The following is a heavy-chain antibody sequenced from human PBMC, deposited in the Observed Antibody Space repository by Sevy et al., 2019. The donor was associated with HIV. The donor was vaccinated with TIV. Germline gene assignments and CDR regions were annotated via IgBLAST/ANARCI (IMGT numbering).Heavy chain of an antibody. J-gene: IGHJ6*02. CDR1: GFTFSSYS. Sequence: QLGGSLRLSCAASGFTFSSYSMNWVRQAPGKGLEWVSYISSSSSTIYYADSVKGRFTISRDNAKNSLYLQMNSLRAEDTVVYYCGRDRQPELGTGTTGWWGYYYGMDVWGQGTTVTVSS. V-gene: IGHV3-48*01. D-gene: IGHD1-7*01. CDR3: GRDRQPELGTGTTGWWGYYYGMDV. CDR2: ISSSSSTI.